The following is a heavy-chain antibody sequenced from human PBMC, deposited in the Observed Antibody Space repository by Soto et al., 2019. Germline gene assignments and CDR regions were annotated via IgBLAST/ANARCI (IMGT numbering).Heavy chain of an antibody. J-gene: IGHJ4*02. CDR1: GVTFSSYA. CDR3: ARDGISYDIWSPQPCDY. Sequence: PVGSLRLSCAASGVTFSSYAVHWVRQAPGKGLEWVAVIAYDGINKYYAASVKGRFTISRDNSKDTLYLQMNSLTLDDTGVYYCARDGISYDIWSPQPCDYWGQGTLVTVSS. D-gene: IGHD3-3*01. V-gene: IGHV3-30-3*01. CDR2: IAYDGINK.